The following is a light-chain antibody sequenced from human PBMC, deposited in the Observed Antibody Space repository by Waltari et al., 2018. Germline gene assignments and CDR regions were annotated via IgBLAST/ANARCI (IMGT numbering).Light chain of an antibody. V-gene: IGKV2-30*02. CDR2: KVS. CDR1: KSLGQSDGNTF. J-gene: IGKJ2*01. Sequence: DVVMTQSPLSLAVTLGQPASIPCGSSKSLGQSDGNTFLNLFHQRPGQSPRRLIYKVSNRESGVPDRFSGSGSGTAFTLKISRVEAEDVGIFYCLQSSQWPYAFGQGTKLEIK. CDR3: LQSSQWPYA.